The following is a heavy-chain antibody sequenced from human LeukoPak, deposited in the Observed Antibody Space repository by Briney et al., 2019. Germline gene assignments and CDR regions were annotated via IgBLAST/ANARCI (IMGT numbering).Heavy chain of an antibody. CDR2: ISGSGGST. CDR3: AKVWRLYGSGSYYLDYFDY. CDR1: GFTFSSYA. J-gene: IGHJ4*02. D-gene: IGHD3-10*01. V-gene: IGHV3-23*01. Sequence: PGGSLRLSCAASGFTFSSYAMSWVRQAPGKGLEWVSAISGSGGSTYYADSVKGRFTISRDNSKNTLYLQMNSLRAEDTAVYYCAKVWRLYGSGSYYLDYFDYWGQGTLVTVSS.